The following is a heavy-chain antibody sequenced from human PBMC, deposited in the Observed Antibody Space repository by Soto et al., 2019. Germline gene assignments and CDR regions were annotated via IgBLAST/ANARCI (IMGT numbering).Heavy chain of an antibody. J-gene: IGHJ4*02. CDR1: GGTFNTLS. V-gene: IGHV1-69*06. CDR2: IIPLFAST. CDR3: TTRDQGRFDH. Sequence: QVLLVQSGAEGKRPGSSAKVSCKPSGGTFNTLSINWVRQAPGQGLEWVGAIIPLFASTNYAQKFQDRVTITADKSMDTAYLELNNLRSDDTAVYYCTTRDQGRFDHWGQGTPLTVSS.